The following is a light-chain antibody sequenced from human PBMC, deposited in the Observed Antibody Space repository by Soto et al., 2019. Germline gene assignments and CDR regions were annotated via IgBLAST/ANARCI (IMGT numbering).Light chain of an antibody. CDR2: EVS. Sequence: QSVLTQPASVSGSPGQSITISCTGTRTDVGGYNFVSWYQQHPGKAPKLIIYEVSNRPSGVSNRFSGSKPDNTASLTISGLQAEDEADYYCCSYVSSKTYVFGTGTKVTAL. V-gene: IGLV2-14*01. J-gene: IGLJ1*01. CDR1: RTDVGGYNF. CDR3: CSYVSSKTYV.